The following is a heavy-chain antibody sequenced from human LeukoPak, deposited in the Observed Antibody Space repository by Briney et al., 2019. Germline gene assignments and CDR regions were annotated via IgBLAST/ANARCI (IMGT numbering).Heavy chain of an antibody. D-gene: IGHD2-2*01. CDR1: GFTFSNYW. CDR2: INQDGSEK. CDR3: ARAGDVVVPTTNPFDS. J-gene: IGHJ4*02. V-gene: IGHV3-7*01. Sequence: PGGSLRLSCAASGFTFSNYWMSWVRQAPGKGLEWVASINQDGSEKYYVDSVKGRFTVSRDNAKNSLYLQMNSLRAEDTAVYYCARAGDVVVPTTNPFDSWGQGTLVTVSS.